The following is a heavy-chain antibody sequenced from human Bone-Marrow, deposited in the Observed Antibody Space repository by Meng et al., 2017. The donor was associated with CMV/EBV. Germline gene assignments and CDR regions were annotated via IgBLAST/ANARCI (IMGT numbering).Heavy chain of an antibody. CDR3: AITGTTPRDNWFDP. CDR2: ISAYNGNT. D-gene: IGHD1-20*01. CDR1: GYTFTSYG. V-gene: IGHV1-18*01. Sequence: ASVKVSCKASGYTFTSYGISWVRQAPGQGLEWMGWISAYNGNTNYAQKLQGRVTMATDTSTSTAYMELRSLRSDDTAVYYCAITGTTPRDNWFDPWGQGTLVTVSS. J-gene: IGHJ5*02.